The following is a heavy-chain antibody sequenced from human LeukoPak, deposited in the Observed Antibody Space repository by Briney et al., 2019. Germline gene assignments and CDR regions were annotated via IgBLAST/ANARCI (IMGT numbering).Heavy chain of an antibody. Sequence: SETLSLTCSVSGGSVNTYYWSWIRQPPGKGLEWIGYVYYTGSTNYNPSLKSRVTISVDTSKNQFSLKLSSVTAADTAVYYCARHAGSSSPYYDYGMDVWGQGTT. V-gene: IGHV4-59*08. CDR2: VYYTGST. CDR3: ARHAGSSSPYYDYGMDV. D-gene: IGHD6-6*01. CDR1: GGSVNTYY. J-gene: IGHJ6*02.